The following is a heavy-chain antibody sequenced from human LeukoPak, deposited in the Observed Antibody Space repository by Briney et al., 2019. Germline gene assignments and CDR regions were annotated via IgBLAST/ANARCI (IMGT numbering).Heavy chain of an antibody. J-gene: IGHJ4*02. Sequence: GGSLRLSCAASGFTFSSYSMNWVRQAPGKGLEWVSYISSSSSTIYYADSVKGRFTISRDNAKNSLYLQMNSLRAEDTAVYYCAKDEDYCDSSGYFLYWGQGTLVTVSS. CDR3: AKDEDYCDSSGYFLY. CDR1: GFTFSSYS. D-gene: IGHD3-22*01. CDR2: ISSSSSTI. V-gene: IGHV3-48*01.